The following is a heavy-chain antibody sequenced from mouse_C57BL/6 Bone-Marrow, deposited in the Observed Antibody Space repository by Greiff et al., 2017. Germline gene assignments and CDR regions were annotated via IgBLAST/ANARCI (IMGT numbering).Heavy chain of an antibody. V-gene: IGHV1-69*01. CDR3: ARERYCLYLEV. J-gene: IGHJ1*03. CDR1: GYTFTSYW. D-gene: IGHD1-1*01. Sequence: QVQLQQPGAELVMPGASVKLSCKASGYTFTSYWMHWVKQRPGQGLEWIGEIDPSDSYTNYNQKFKGKSTLTVDKSSSTAYMQLSSLTSEDAAVYYCARERYCLYLEVWGRGTTVTVSS. CDR2: IDPSDSYT.